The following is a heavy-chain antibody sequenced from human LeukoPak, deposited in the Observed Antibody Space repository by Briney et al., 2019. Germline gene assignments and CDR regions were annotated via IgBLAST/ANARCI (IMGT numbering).Heavy chain of an antibody. V-gene: IGHV3-30*02. Sequence: GGSLRLSCAASGFTFSSYGIHWVRQAPGKGLEWVAFIRYDGSNKYYADSVKGRFTISRDNSKNTLYLQMNSLRAEDTAVYYCAKADSITMIVVVISGVDYWGQGTLVTVSS. CDR1: GFTFSSYG. J-gene: IGHJ4*02. CDR2: IRYDGSNK. D-gene: IGHD3-22*01. CDR3: AKADSITMIVVVISGVDY.